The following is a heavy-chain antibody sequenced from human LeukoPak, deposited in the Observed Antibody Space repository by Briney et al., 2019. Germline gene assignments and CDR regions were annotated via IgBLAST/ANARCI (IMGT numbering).Heavy chain of an antibody. CDR2: INSDGSRT. J-gene: IGHJ6*03. Sequence: GGSLRLSCEASGFTFSRYWMHWVRQAPGKGLVWVSRINSDGSRTTYADSVKGRFTISRDNAKNTLYLQMNSLRAEDTAVYYCAREFVLRYFEGYMDVWGKGTTVTVSS. CDR1: GFTFSRYW. D-gene: IGHD3-9*01. V-gene: IGHV3-74*01. CDR3: AREFVLRYFEGYMDV.